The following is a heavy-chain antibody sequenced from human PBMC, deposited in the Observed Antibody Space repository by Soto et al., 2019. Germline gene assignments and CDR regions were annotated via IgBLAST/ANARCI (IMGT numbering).Heavy chain of an antibody. CDR2: IYYSGST. J-gene: IGHJ4*02. CDR3: ARHGETADVLRFLEWSTNFDY. V-gene: IGHV4-59*05. D-gene: IGHD3-3*01. CDR1: GGSIRSYY. Sequence: PSETLSLTCTVSGGSIRSYYCSWIRQPPGKGLEWIGSIYYSGSTYYNPSLKSRVTISVDTSKNQFSLKLSPVTAADTAVYYCARHGETADVLRFLEWSTNFDYWGQGTLVPVSS.